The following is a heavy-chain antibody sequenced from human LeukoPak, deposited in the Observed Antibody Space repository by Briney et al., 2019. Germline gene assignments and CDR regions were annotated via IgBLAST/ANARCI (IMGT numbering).Heavy chain of an antibody. CDR1: GFTVSSNY. D-gene: IGHD3-22*01. CDR2: IYSGGST. V-gene: IGHV3-66*02. J-gene: IGHJ4*02. CDR3: ARWGSLGDSSGYYDY. Sequence: GGSLRLSCAASGFTVSSNYMSWVRQAPGKGLEWVSVIYSGGSTYYADSVKGRFTISRDNSKNTLYLQMNSLGAEDTAVYYCARWGSLGDSSGYYDYWGQGTLVTVSS.